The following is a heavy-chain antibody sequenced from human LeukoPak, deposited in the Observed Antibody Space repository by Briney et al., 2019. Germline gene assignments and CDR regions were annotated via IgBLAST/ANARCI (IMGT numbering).Heavy chain of an antibody. J-gene: IGHJ4*02. D-gene: IGHD6-19*01. CDR3: ARRGTGIAVADYYFDY. Sequence: GESLKISCKGSGYSFTSYWIGWVRQMPGKGLEWMGIIYPGDSDTRYSPSFQGQVTISADKSISTAYLQWSSLKASDTAMYYCARRGTGIAVADYYFDYWGQGTLVTASS. V-gene: IGHV5-51*01. CDR1: GYSFTSYW. CDR2: IYPGDSDT.